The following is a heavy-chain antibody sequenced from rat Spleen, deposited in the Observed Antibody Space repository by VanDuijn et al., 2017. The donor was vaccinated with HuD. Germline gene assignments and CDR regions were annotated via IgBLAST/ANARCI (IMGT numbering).Heavy chain of an antibody. CDR2: IWGNGSP. J-gene: IGHJ2*01. D-gene: IGHD1-11*01. CDR3: TRDPDYGGYSELH. CDR1: GFSLTISS. V-gene: IGHV2-13*01. Sequence: QVQLKESGPGLVQPSQTLSLTCTLSGFSLTISSVHWVRQPPGKGLEWMGVIWGNGSPNYNSALKSRLSISRDTSKSQVFLKMNSLQTEDTAIYYGTRDPDYGGYSELHWGQGVMVTVSS.